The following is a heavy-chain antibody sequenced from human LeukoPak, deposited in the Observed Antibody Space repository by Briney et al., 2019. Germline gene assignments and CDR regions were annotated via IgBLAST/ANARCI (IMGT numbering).Heavy chain of an antibody. CDR3: AREYYYDSSGYSDY. CDR1: GFTFSSYW. J-gene: IGHJ4*02. Sequence: GGSLRLSCAASGFTFSSYWMSWVRQAPGKGLEWVANIKQDGSEKYYVDSVKGRFTISRDNAKNSLYLQMNSLRAEDTAVYYCAREYYYDSSGYSDYWGQGTPVTVSS. D-gene: IGHD3-22*01. V-gene: IGHV3-7*01. CDR2: IKQDGSEK.